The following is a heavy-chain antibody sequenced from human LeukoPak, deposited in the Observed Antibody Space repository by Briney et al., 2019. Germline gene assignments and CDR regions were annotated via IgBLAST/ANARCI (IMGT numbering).Heavy chain of an antibody. D-gene: IGHD3-9*01. CDR2: IWYDGSNK. CDR3: ARATFRYFDYFYGMDV. CDR1: GFTFSSYG. J-gene: IGHJ6*02. V-gene: IGHV3-33*08. Sequence: GGSLRLSCAASGFTFSSYGMHWVRQAPGKGLEWVAVIWYDGSNKYYADSVKGRFTISRDNSKNTLYLQMNSLRAEDTAVYYCARATFRYFDYFYGMDVWGQGTTVTVSS.